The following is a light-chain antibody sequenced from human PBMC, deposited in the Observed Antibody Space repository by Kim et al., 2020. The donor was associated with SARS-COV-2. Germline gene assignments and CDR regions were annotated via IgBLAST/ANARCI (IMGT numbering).Light chain of an antibody. CDR3: KQYETYWT. J-gene: IGKJ1*01. CDR1: QSVDSW. Sequence: IQMTQSPSTLSAFVGDRVTITCRASQSVDSWLAWYQQKPGKAPKLLIYQASKLGSGVPSRFSGSGSGTEFTLTISNLQPDDSAIYYCKQYETYWTFGPGTKVDIK. V-gene: IGKV1-5*03. CDR2: QAS.